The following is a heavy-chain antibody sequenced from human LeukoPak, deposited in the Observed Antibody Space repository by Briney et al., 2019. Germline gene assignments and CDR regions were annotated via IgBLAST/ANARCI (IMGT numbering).Heavy chain of an antibody. CDR2: ISNSSSYI. Sequence: GGSLRLSCAASGFTFSSYSMNWVRQAPGKGLEWVSSISNSSSYIYYADSVKGRFTISRDNAKNSLQLQMNSLRAEDTAVYYCARDRSIAARFHYWGQGTLVTVSS. CDR1: GFTFSSYS. CDR3: ARDRSIAARFHY. J-gene: IGHJ4*02. D-gene: IGHD6-6*01. V-gene: IGHV3-21*01.